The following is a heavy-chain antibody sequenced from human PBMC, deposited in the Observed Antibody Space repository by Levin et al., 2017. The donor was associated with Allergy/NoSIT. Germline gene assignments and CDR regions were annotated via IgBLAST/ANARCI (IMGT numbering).Heavy chain of an antibody. D-gene: IGHD4-11*01. CDR3: AKSMTTTSRFGMDV. CDR1: GFTSSIYV. Sequence: VGSLRLSCVASGFTSSIYVMRWVRQAPGKGLEWVSSITDDGGTYYGDSVKGRFTITRDNSKNTLYLQINSLRAEDTAVYYCAKSMTTTSRFGMDVWGTGTTVTVSS. CDR2: ITDDGGT. J-gene: IGHJ6*03. V-gene: IGHV3-23*01.